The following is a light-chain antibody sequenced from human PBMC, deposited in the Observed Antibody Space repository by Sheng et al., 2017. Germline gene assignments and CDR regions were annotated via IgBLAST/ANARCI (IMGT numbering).Light chain of an antibody. J-gene: IGLJ3*02. Sequence: QSVLTQPPSVSGAPGQRVTISCTGSSSNIGAGYDVHWYHQLPGAAPKLLIYGNNNRPSGVPDRFSGSKSDTSASLAITGLQAEDEADYYCAAWDDSLRGVVFGGGTKLTVL. CDR3: AAWDDSLRGVV. CDR1: SSNIGAGYD. CDR2: GNN. V-gene: IGLV1-40*01.